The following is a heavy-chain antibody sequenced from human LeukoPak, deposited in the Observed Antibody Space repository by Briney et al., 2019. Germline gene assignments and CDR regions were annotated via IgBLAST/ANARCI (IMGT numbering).Heavy chain of an antibody. J-gene: IGHJ1*01. CDR1: GGSISSYY. CDR2: IYYSGST. Sequence: SETLSLTCTVSGGSISSYYWSWIRQPPGKGLEWIGYIYYSGSTNYNPSLKSRVTISVDTSKNQFSLKLSSVTAADTAVYYCARRVFPYGYFQHWGQGTLVTVSS. CDR3: ARRVFPYGYFQH. V-gene: IGHV4-59*08. D-gene: IGHD2-21*01.